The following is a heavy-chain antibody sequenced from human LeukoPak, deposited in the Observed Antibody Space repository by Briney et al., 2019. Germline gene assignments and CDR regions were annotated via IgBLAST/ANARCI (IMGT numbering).Heavy chain of an antibody. V-gene: IGHV5-51*01. CDR1: GYSFTTYW. Sequence: GESLKISCKGSGYSFTTYWIAWVRQMPGKGLEWMGIIYPGDSDTRYSPSFQGQVTISADKSISTAYLQWSSLQASDTAMYYCARRMGGSYYESSGAFDYWGLGTLVTVSS. J-gene: IGHJ4*02. CDR3: ARRMGGSYYESSGAFDY. D-gene: IGHD1-26*01. CDR2: IYPGDSDT.